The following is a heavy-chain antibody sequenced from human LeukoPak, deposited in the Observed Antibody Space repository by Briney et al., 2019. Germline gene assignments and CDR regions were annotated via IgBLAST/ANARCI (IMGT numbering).Heavy chain of an antibody. CDR1: GGPFSPYY. J-gene: IGHJ4*02. D-gene: IGHD2-21*02. Sequence: PSETLSLTCAVYGGPFSPYYWSWIRQPPGKGLEWIGEINHSGSTNYNPSLKSRVTISVDTSKNQFSLKLSSVTAADTAVYYCARGGFYCGGDCYVDYWGQGTLVTVSS. CDR2: INHSGST. V-gene: IGHV4-34*01. CDR3: ARGGFYCGGDCYVDY.